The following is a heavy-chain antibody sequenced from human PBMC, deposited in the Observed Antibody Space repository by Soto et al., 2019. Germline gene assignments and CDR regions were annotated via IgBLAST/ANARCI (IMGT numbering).Heavy chain of an antibody. D-gene: IGHD5-18*01. CDR2: INHSGRT. CDR3: ARDGYHYGSFDC. Sequence: QVQLQQWGAGLLKPSETLSLTCGVYGGSFSGYYWSWIRQPPGKGLEWIGEINHSGRTNYNSSLKSRVTITEDTSTRQSSRKLSSVTAADTAVYYWARDGYHYGSFDCWGQGTLVIVSS. V-gene: IGHV4-34*01. J-gene: IGHJ4*02. CDR1: GGSFSGYY.